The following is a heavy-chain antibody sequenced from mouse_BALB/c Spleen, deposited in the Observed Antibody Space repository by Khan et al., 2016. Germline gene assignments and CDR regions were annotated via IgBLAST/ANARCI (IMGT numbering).Heavy chain of an antibody. D-gene: IGHD2-12*01. CDR3: SRDDQSYDALFAS. CDR2: IWAGGST. Sequence: QVQLKESGPGLVAPSQSLSITCTVSGFSLTNSGVHWVRQPPGKGLDWLGVIWAGGSTDYNSALMSRLSITKDNSQNQVFLKMNSLQTDDTARYYCSRDDQSYDALFASWGQGTLVTVSA. V-gene: IGHV2-9*02. CDR1: GFSLTNSG. J-gene: IGHJ3*01.